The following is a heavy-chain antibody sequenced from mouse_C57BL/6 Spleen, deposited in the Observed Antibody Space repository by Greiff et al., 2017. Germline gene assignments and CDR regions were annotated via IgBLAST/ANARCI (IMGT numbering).Heavy chain of an antibody. J-gene: IGHJ4*01. CDR1: GYTFTSYG. Sequence: VKLMESGAELARPGASVKLSCKASGYTFTSYGISWVKQRTGQGLEWIGELYPRSGNTYYNEKFKGKATLTADKSASTAYMELRSLTSEDSAVYFGASAYYYGSSDYAMDYWGQGTSLTVSS. CDR3: ASAYYYGSSDYAMDY. CDR2: LYPRSGNT. V-gene: IGHV1-81*01. D-gene: IGHD1-1*01.